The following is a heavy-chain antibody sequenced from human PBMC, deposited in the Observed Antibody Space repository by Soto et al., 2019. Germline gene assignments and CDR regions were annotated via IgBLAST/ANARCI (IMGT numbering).Heavy chain of an antibody. J-gene: IGHJ4*02. Sequence: QVQLVQSGAEVKKPGASVKVSCKASGYTFTSYDINWVRQATGQGLEWMGWMNPNSGNTGYAQKFQGRVTMTRNTSISAADMELSSLRSEETAVYYCSRGELLWFGELLRWGQGTLVTVSS. D-gene: IGHD3-10*01. V-gene: IGHV1-8*01. CDR1: GYTFTSYD. CDR2: MNPNSGNT. CDR3: SRGELLWFGELLR.